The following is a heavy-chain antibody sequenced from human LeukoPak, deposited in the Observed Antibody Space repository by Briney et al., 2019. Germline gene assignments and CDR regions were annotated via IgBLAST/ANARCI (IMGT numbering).Heavy chain of an antibody. V-gene: IGHV1-18*01. Sequence: GASVKVSCKASGYTFTSYGISWVRQAPGQGLEWMRWISAYNGNTNYAQKLQGRVTMTTDTSTSTAYMELRSLRSDDTAVYYCARKRRDIVGATTADYWGQGTLVTVSP. CDR1: GYTFTSYG. D-gene: IGHD1-26*01. CDR3: ARKRRDIVGATTADY. CDR2: ISAYNGNT. J-gene: IGHJ4*02.